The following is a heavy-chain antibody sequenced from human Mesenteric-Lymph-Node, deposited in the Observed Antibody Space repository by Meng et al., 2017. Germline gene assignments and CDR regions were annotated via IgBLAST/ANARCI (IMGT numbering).Heavy chain of an antibody. CDR2: ISAYNGNT. J-gene: IGHJ4*02. CDR1: GYTFTSYG. Sequence: ASVKVSCKASGYTFTSYGISWVRQAPGQGLEWMGWISAYNGNTNYAPKFHGRVTMTTDTPTTTVYMELRSLRHDDTAIYYCARADDPWPWTHHPHWGQGTLVTVSS. CDR3: ARADDPWPWTHHPH. D-gene: IGHD5-18*01. V-gene: IGHV1-18*01.